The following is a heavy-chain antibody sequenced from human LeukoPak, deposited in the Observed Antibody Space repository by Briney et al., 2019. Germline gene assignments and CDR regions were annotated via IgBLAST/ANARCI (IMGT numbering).Heavy chain of an antibody. CDR1: GFTFSSFD. Sequence: GGSLRLSCAASGFTFSSFDMHWVRQPTGQGLEWVSTIGTASDTYYPGSVEGRFTLSRNNAKNSLYLQMNSLTAGDTAVYYCARGPPRGKYYYMDVWGKGTTVTVSS. J-gene: IGHJ6*03. D-gene: IGHD1-1*01. V-gene: IGHV3-13*01. CDR3: ARGPPRGKYYYMDV. CDR2: IGTASDT.